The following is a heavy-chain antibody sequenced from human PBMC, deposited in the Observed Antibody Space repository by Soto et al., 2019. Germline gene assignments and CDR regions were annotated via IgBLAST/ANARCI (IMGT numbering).Heavy chain of an antibody. Sequence: SLRLSCAASGFTFSSYGMHWVRQAPGKGLEWVAVIWYDGSNKYYADSVKGRFTISRDNSKNTLYLQMNSLRAEDTAVYYCARGSHTLIAAAGSSDYWGQGTLVTVSS. CDR2: IWYDGSNK. J-gene: IGHJ4*02. CDR1: GFTFSSYG. D-gene: IGHD6-13*01. V-gene: IGHV3-33*01. CDR3: ARGSHTLIAAAGSSDY.